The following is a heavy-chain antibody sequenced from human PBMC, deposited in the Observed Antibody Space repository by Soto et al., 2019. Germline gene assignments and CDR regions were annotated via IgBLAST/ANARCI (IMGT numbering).Heavy chain of an antibody. CDR3: TTEKSVMYSGYDAFDV. V-gene: IGHV3-48*03. Sequence: GGSLRLSCAACGFTFRRYEMDWVRQAPGEGLEWVAHISSSGSMSYADSVRGRFTISRDNADNSLYLQMNSLRAEDTAVYYCTTEKSVMYSGYDAFDVWGRGTMDTVSS. CDR2: ISSSGSM. J-gene: IGHJ3*01. D-gene: IGHD5-12*01. CDR1: GFTFRRYE.